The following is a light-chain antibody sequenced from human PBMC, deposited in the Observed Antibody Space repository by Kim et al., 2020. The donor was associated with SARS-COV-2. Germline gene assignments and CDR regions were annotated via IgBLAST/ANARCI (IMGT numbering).Light chain of an antibody. V-gene: IGKV3-15*01. J-gene: IGKJ2*01. CDR2: GAS. Sequence: SVCPWERATLACRASQSVSSNFAWYQQKPGQAPRLLIYGASTRATGIPARFSGSGSGTEFTLTISSLQSEDFAVYYCQQYNNWPYTFGQGTKLEI. CDR1: QSVSSN. CDR3: QQYNNWPYT.